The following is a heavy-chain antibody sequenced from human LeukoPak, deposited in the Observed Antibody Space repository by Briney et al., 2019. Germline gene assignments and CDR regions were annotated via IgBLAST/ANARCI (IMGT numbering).Heavy chain of an antibody. CDR3: ARQIASAGTADFDF. V-gene: IGHV4-4*07. D-gene: IGHD6-13*01. Sequence: PSETLSLTCTVSGGSISSYYWSWIRQPAGKGLEWIGRIYSTGSTNYNPSLKSRVTMSVDTSKNQFSLRLRSVTAADTAVYYCARQIASAGTADFDFGGQGALVTVSS. CDR2: IYSTGST. CDR1: GGSISSYY. J-gene: IGHJ4*02.